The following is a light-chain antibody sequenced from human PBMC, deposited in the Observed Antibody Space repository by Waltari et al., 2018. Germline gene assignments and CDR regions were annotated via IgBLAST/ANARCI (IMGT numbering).Light chain of an antibody. CDR2: TAN. J-gene: IGLJ3*02. CDR1: SGSFSTPSY. Sequence: QTVVTQELSLSVSPGGTVTLTCALSSGSFSTPSYATCYQQTPGQQPPLLVDTANAGSAGVPDRFSGSSRGNTAALTITGAQADDESDYYCALYMGSGIWVFGGGTRLTVL. V-gene: IGLV8-61*01. CDR3: ALYMGSGIWV.